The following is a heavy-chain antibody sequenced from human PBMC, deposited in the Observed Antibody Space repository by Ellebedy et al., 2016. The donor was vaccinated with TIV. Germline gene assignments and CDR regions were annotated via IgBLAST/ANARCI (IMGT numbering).Heavy chain of an antibody. D-gene: IGHD6-13*01. Sequence: KVSCKGSGYSFTSYWIGWVRQMPGKGLEWMGIIYPGDSDTRYSPSFQGQVTISADKSISTAYLQWSSLKASDTAMYYCARQGSSSPVWFDPWGQGTLVTVSS. V-gene: IGHV5-51*01. CDR3: ARQGSSSPVWFDP. J-gene: IGHJ5*02. CDR2: IYPGDSDT. CDR1: GYSFTSYW.